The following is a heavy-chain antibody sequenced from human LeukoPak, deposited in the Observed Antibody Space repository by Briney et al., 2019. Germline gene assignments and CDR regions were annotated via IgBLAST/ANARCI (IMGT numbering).Heavy chain of an antibody. J-gene: IGHJ4*02. CDR3: ARGSSSRPYYFDY. V-gene: IGHV4-59*12. Sequence: SETLSLTCTVSGGSISSYYWSWIRQPPGKGLEWIGYIYYSGSTNYNPSLKSRVTMSVGTSKNQFSLKLSSVTAADTAVYYCARGSSSRPYYFDYWGQGTLVTVSS. CDR2: IYYSGST. CDR1: GGSISSYY. D-gene: IGHD6-6*01.